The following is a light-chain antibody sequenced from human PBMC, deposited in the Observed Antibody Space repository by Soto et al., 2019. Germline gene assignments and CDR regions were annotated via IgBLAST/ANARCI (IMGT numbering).Light chain of an antibody. V-gene: IGKV3-20*01. CDR2: AAS. CDR1: QSVSSNY. Sequence: EVVVTHSPGTLSLSPGERATLSCRASQSVSSNYLAWYQQKPGQAPRLLIFAASARATGIPDRFSGSGSGTDFTLTIPRLQAEDFALYYCQQYASSLRTFGQGTKVDI. J-gene: IGKJ1*01. CDR3: QQYASSLRT.